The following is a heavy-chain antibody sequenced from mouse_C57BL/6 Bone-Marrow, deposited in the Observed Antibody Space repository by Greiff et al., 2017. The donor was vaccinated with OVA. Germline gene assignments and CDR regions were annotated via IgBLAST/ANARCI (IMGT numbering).Heavy chain of an antibody. CDR3: ARHLYSTYYY. Sequence: EVQGVESGGDLVKPGGSLKLSCAASGFTFSSYGMSWVRQTPDKRLEWVATISSGGSYIYYPDSVKGRFTISRDNAKNTLYLQMSSLKSEDTAMYYCARHLYSTYYYWGQGTTLTVSA. D-gene: IGHD2-5*01. V-gene: IGHV5-6*01. J-gene: IGHJ2*01. CDR1: GFTFSSYG. CDR2: ISSGGSYI.